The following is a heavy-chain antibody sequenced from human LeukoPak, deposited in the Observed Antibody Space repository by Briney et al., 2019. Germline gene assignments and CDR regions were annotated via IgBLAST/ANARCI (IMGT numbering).Heavy chain of an antibody. CDR3: SVTTDYYYYYMDV. CDR1: GHPIRSSSYL. J-gene: IGHJ6*03. D-gene: IGHD4-17*01. V-gene: IGHV4-39*07. Sequence: SEPVSLPCTVSGHPIRSSSYLWPRSRQPPGKGLERNGSIYYSGSTYYNPSLKSRHTISVDPSKNQFSMKLRAVRAPDPSVLFCSVTTDYYYYYMDVWGKGTTVTVSS. CDR2: IYYSGST.